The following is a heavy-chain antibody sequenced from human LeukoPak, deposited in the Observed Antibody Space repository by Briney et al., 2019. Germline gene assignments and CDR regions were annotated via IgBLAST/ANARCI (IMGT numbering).Heavy chain of an antibody. CDR3: VLLSVINGYFDF. J-gene: IGHJ2*01. CDR1: GFTFSTHA. D-gene: IGHD4-23*01. Sequence: GGSLRLSCAPSGFTFSTHAMSWVRQAPGKGLEWVSSISGGGGSAYYADSVKGRFTISRDNSKNTLYLQMNSLRAEDTAVYYCVLLSVINGYFDFWGRGTLVTVSS. V-gene: IGHV3-23*01. CDR2: ISGGGGSA.